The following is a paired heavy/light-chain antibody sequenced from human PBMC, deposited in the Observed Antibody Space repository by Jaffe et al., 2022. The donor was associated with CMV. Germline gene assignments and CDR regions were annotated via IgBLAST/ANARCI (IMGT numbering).Light chain of an antibody. V-gene: IGLV2-23*02. Sequence: QSALTQPASVSGSPGQSITISCTGITSTLVSWYQQHPGKAPKLMIYEVSQRPSGVSNRFSGSTSGNTASLTISGLQDEDEADYFCCLCAGLGTFENYVFGTGTKVIVL. J-gene: IGLJ1*01. CDR1: TSTL. CDR2: EVS. CDR3: CLCAGLGTFENYV.
Heavy chain of an antibody. CDR2: IYWNDTK. Sequence: QTTLKESGPTLVQPTQTLTLTCTFSGLSLSSDTVGVGWIRQPPGKALEWVAVIYWNDTKRYSPSLSLKGRLSITRDTSNNQVVLTMTNVDPIDTATYYCAQRRTSLTHPLWFSWFDPWGQGTLVIASS. V-gene: IGHV2-5*01. CDR1: GLSLSSDTVG. CDR3: AQRRTSLTHPLWFSWFDP. J-gene: IGHJ5*02. D-gene: IGHD3-10*01.